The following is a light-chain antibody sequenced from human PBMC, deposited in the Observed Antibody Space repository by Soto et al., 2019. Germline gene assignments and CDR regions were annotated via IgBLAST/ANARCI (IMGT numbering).Light chain of an antibody. CDR1: QSVRTY. Sequence: EIVLTQSPGTLSLSPGARAPLSCRASQSVRTYVAWYQQKAGQAPRLLIYDASNRATGIPARFSGSGSGTDFTLTISSLEPEDFAVYYCQQRSNWPPLTFGGGTKVDIK. CDR3: QQRSNWPPLT. V-gene: IGKV3-11*01. J-gene: IGKJ4*01. CDR2: DAS.